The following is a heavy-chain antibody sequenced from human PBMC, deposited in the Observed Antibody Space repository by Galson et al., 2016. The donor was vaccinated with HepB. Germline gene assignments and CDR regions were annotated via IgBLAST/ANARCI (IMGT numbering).Heavy chain of an antibody. CDR2: INPSGGST. CDR1: GYTFTSYY. J-gene: IGHJ4*02. D-gene: IGHD1-26*01. Sequence: SVKVSCKASGYTFTSYYMHWVRQAPGQGLEWMGIINPSGGSTSYAQNFQGRVTTTRDTSTSTVYMELSSLRSEDSAMYYCAREGATSIGGFGYWGQGTLVTVSS. CDR3: AREGATSIGGFGY. V-gene: IGHV1-46*01.